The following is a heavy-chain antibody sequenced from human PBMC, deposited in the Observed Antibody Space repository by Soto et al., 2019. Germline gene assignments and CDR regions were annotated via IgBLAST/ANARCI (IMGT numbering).Heavy chain of an antibody. CDR1: GFTFSSYA. J-gene: IGHJ3*02. CDR2: ISGSGGST. D-gene: IGHD2-15*01. Sequence: GGSLRLSCAASGFTFSSYAMSWVRQAPGKGLEWVSAISGSGGSTYYADSVKGRFTISRDNSKNTLYLQMNSLRAEDTAVYYCASYSGGSLLPDHDAFDIWGQGTMVTVSS. V-gene: IGHV3-23*01. CDR3: ASYSGGSLLPDHDAFDI.